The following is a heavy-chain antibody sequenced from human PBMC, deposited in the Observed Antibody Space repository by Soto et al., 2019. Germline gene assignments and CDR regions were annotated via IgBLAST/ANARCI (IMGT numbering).Heavy chain of an antibody. V-gene: IGHV3-23*01. Sequence: LRLSCAASGFTFSSYGMTWVRQAPGKGLEWVSFSSATGAGTYYADSVKGRFTISRDNSKNTLYLQMTSLRADDTAVYYCAKDRRAGGNYGFYSDFWGQGALVTV. CDR2: SSATGAGT. CDR1: GFTFSSYG. D-gene: IGHD1-7*01. CDR3: AKDRRAGGNYGFYSDF. J-gene: IGHJ4*02.